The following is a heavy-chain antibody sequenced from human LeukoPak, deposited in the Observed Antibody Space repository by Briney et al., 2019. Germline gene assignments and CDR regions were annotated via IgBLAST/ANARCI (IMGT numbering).Heavy chain of an antibody. CDR2: ISGSGGST. J-gene: IGHJ4*02. CDR1: GFTFRIYA. Sequence: PGGSLRLSCAASGFTFRIYAMSWVRQAPGKGLEWVSAISGSGGSTHYADSVKGRFTISRDNSKNTLFLQMNSLRAEDTAVYYCARDTGGSYCDYWGQGTLVTVSS. V-gene: IGHV3-23*01. CDR3: ARDTGGSYCDY. D-gene: IGHD1-26*01.